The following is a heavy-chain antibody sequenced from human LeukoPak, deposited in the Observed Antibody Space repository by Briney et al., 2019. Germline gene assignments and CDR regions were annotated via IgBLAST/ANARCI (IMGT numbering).Heavy chain of an antibody. V-gene: IGHV4-59*01. CDR3: ARGLGLNWSEYYFDY. CDR1: GGSISSYY. D-gene: IGHD1-1*01. J-gene: IGHJ4*02. Sequence: SETLSLTCTVSGGSISSYYWSWIRQPPGKGLEGIGYIYYRGSTNYNPSLKSRVTISVDTSKNQFSLKLSSVTAADTAVYYCARGLGLNWSEYYFDYWGQGTLVTVSS. CDR2: IYYRGST.